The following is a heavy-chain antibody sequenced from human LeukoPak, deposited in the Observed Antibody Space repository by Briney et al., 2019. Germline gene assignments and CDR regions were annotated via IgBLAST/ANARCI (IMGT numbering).Heavy chain of an antibody. CDR1: GFTVSSNH. V-gene: IGHV3-21*01. D-gene: IGHD6-19*01. CDR2: ITSSSSYI. Sequence: GGSLRLSCAASGFTVSSNHMSWVRQAPGRGLEWVSSITSSSSYIYYADSVKGRFTISRDNAKNSLYLQMNSLRAEDTAVYYCARVFSSGWAAEYSQHCGQGTLVTVSS. J-gene: IGHJ1*01. CDR3: ARVFSSGWAAEYSQH.